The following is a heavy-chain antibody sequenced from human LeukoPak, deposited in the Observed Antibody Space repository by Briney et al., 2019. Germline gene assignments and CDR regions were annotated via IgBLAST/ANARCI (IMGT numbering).Heavy chain of an antibody. Sequence: PGGSLRLSCAASGFTFSSYAMHWVRQAPVKGLEWVAVISYDGSNKYYADSVKGRFTISRDNSKNTLYLQMNSLRAEDTAVYYCAREYASHFDYWGQGTLVTVSS. V-gene: IGHV3-30-3*01. CDR2: ISYDGSNK. CDR3: AREYASHFDY. D-gene: IGHD2-8*01. CDR1: GFTFSSYA. J-gene: IGHJ4*02.